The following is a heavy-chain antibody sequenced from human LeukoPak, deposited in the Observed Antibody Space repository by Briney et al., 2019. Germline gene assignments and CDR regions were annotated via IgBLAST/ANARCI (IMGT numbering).Heavy chain of an antibody. V-gene: IGHV4-30-4*01. D-gene: IGHD3-22*01. CDR1: GGSFSGYY. CDR3: ARSLIDYYDSSGYHHDAFDI. J-gene: IGHJ3*02. Sequence: SETLSLTCAVYGGSFSGYYWSWIHQPPGKGLEWIGYIYYSGSTYYNPSLKSRVTISVDTSKNQFSLKLSSVTAADTAVYYCARSLIDYYDSSGYHHDAFDIWGQGTMVTVSS. CDR2: IYYSGST.